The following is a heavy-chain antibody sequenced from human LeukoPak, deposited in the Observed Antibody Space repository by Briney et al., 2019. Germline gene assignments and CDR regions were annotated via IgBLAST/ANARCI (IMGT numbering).Heavy chain of an antibody. V-gene: IGHV1-8*01. CDR2: MNPKSGNT. CDR1: GYTFTSYD. D-gene: IGHD1-26*01. CDR3: ARVTGSIDY. Sequence: GASVKVSCKASGYTFTSYDINWVRQATGQGLEWMGGMNPKSGNTGFAQKFQGRVTMTRDTSISTAYMELGSLRSEDTAVYYCARVTGSIDYWGQGTLVTVSS. J-gene: IGHJ4*02.